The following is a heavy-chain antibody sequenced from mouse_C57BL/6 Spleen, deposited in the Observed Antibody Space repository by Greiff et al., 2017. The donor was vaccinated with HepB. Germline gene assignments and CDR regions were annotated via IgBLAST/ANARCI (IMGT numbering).Heavy chain of an antibody. CDR3: ARNYDYDVGYAMDY. V-gene: IGHV5-16*01. CDR2: INYDGSST. CDR1: GFTFSDYY. D-gene: IGHD2-4*01. J-gene: IGHJ4*01. Sequence: EVQLVESEGGLVQPGSSMKLSCTASGFTFSDYYMAWVRQVPEKGLEWVANINYDGSSTYYLDSLKSRFIISRDNAKNILYLQMSSLKSEDTATYYCARNYDYDVGYAMDYWGQGTSVTVSS.